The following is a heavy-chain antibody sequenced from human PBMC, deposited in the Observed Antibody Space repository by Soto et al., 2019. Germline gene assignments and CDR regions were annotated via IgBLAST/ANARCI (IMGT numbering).Heavy chain of an antibody. CDR3: ARVSRDGYNFDAFDL. Sequence: QVQLVQSGADVKKPGASVKVSCKASGYTFSGYYIHWVRQAPGQGLEWMGWVNPNSGGTDYAQKFQDRVTLIRDTSISTAYMDLTRLRSDDTAVYFCARVSRDGYNFDAFDLWGQGTMVTVSS. CDR2: VNPNSGGT. J-gene: IGHJ3*01. CDR1: GYTFSGYY. V-gene: IGHV1-2*02. D-gene: IGHD5-12*01.